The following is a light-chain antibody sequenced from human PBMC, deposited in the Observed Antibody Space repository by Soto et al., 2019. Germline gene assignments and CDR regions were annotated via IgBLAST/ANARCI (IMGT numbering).Light chain of an antibody. J-gene: IGKJ2*03. CDR2: GAS. V-gene: IGKV3-15*01. CDR3: QQYNDWPPYS. CDR1: QSVSSN. Sequence: EIVLTQSPGTLSLSPGEIATLSCSASQSVSSNLAWYQQKPGQAPRLLIYGASTRATGIPARFSGRGSGTEFTLTISSLQSEDFAVYYCQQYNDWPPYSFGQGTKVDIK.